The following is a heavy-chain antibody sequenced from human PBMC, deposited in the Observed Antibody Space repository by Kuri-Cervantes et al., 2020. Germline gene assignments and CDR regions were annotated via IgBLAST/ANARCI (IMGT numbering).Heavy chain of an antibody. V-gene: IGHV3-21*01. CDR2: ISSSSSYI. Sequence: GGSLRLSCAASGFTFSSYSMNWVRQAPGKGLEWVSSISSSSSYIYYADSVKGRFTISRDNAKNSLYLQMNSLRAEDTAVYYCARDTARWGSYYGMDVWGQGTTVTVSS. D-gene: IGHD3-16*01. CDR1: GFTFSSYS. CDR3: ARDTARWGSYYGMDV. J-gene: IGHJ6*02.